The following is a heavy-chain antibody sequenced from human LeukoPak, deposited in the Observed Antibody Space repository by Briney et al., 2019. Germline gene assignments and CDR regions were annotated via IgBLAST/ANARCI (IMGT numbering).Heavy chain of an antibody. CDR2: IYPGDSDT. J-gene: IGHJ4*02. CDR3: ARLSDSGTPPY. D-gene: IGHD6-19*01. Sequence: GESLKISCKGSGYSFTSYWIAWVRQMPGKGLEWMGIIYPGDSDTRYSPSFQGQVTISADKSINTAYLQWSSLMASDTAMYYCARLSDSGTPPYWGQGTLVTVSS. V-gene: IGHV5-51*01. CDR1: GYSFTSYW.